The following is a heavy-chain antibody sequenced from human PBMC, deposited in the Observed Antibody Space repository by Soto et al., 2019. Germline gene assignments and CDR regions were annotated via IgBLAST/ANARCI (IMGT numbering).Heavy chain of an antibody. CDR2: IYHSGSA. V-gene: IGHV4-4*02. Sequence: QVQLQESDPGLVKSSGTLSLTCAVSGGSISSSNLWSWVRQPPGQGLEWIGEIYHSGSANYNPSLKSRVIISVDKSKSQFSLKLSSVTAADTAVYYCARGSTTVVTPNWFDPWGQGTLVTVSS. CDR1: GGSISSSNL. J-gene: IGHJ5*02. D-gene: IGHD4-17*01. CDR3: ARGSTTVVTPNWFDP.